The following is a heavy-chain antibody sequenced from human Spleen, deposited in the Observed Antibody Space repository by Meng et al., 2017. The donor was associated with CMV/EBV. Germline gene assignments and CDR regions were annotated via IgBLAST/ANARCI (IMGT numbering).Heavy chain of an antibody. Sequence: YAVNWVRQAPGQGPEWMGWTIPIFGSPKYAQKFRGRLTFTADESTTTAYMELSSLNSDGTAIYYCARGYTLYDYGSASYSSTGFFDSWGQGTLVTVSS. D-gene: IGHD3-3*01. CDR2: TIPIFGSP. CDR3: ARGYTLYDYGSASYSSTGFFDS. V-gene: IGHV1-69*01. CDR1: YA. J-gene: IGHJ4*02.